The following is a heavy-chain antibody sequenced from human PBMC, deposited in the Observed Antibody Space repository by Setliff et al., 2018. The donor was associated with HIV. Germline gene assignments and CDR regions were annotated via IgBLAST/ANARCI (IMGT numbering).Heavy chain of an antibody. D-gene: IGHD7-27*01. CDR2: INHSGST. J-gene: IGHJ4*02. Sequence: SETLSLTCAVYGGSFSGYYWSWIRQPPGKGLEWVGEINHSGSTNYNPSLKSRVTISVDTSKNQFSLKLSSVTAADTAVYYCAKLTPFDYWGQGTLVTVSS. CDR3: AKLTPFDY. V-gene: IGHV4-34*01. CDR1: GGSFSGYY.